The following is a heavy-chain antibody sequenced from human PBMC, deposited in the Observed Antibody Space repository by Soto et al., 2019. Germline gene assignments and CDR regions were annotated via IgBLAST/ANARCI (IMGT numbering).Heavy chain of an antibody. J-gene: IGHJ6*02. V-gene: IGHV1-46*02. CDR2: INPSGDGT. D-gene: IGHD4-17*01. Sequence: ASVKVSCKAFGYTFNAFYMHWVRQAPGQGLEWMGVINPSGDGTSYAQKFQGRVTMTRDTSTSTVYMELSSPRSEDTAVYYCARVALGYDYADVWGQGTTVTVYS. CDR3: ARVALGYDYADV. CDR1: GYTFNAFY.